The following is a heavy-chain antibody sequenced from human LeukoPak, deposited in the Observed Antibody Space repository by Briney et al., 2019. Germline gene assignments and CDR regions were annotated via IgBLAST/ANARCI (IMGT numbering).Heavy chain of an antibody. V-gene: IGHV5-51*01. D-gene: IGHD6-13*01. J-gene: IGHJ5*02. CDR2: IYPSDPNT. CDR1: GYSFDLYY. Sequence: GESLKISCKAFGYSFDLYYIAWVRQVPGKGLEWMGIIYPSDPNTKYSPSFEGQVTISADKSLTTAYLQWTSLTPSDTAIYYCARSTSNNWLENWFDPWGQGTLVTVSS. CDR3: ARSTSNNWLENWFDP.